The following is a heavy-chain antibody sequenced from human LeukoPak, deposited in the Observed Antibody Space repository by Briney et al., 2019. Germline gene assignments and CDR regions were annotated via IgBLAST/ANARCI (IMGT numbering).Heavy chain of an antibody. J-gene: IGHJ4*02. CDR1: GYTFTGYY. CDR3: AREGYCGSTSCYSQEKHFDY. CDR2: INPNSGDT. D-gene: IGHD2-2*02. Sequence: EASVKVSCKASGYTFTGYYMHWVRQAPGQGLEWVGWINPNSGDTKCAQKFQGRVTITRDTSISTAYMELSRLRSDDTAVYYCAREGYCGSTSCYSQEKHFDYWGQGTLVTVSS. V-gene: IGHV1-2*02.